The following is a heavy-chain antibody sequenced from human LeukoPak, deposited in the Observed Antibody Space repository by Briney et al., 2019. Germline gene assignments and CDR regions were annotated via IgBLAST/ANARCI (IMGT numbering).Heavy chain of an antibody. D-gene: IGHD1-26*01. V-gene: IGHV4-59*01. CDR1: GGSISSYY. Sequence: SETLSLTCTVSGGSISSYYSSWLRQPPGKGLEWSGYIYYSGSNNYYPSLKSRVTIPVDTSKHQYSLKLSSVTAADTAVYYCARVSGSYSLGAFDYWGEGTLVTVSS. CDR3: ARVSGSYSLGAFDY. CDR2: IYYSGSN. J-gene: IGHJ4*02.